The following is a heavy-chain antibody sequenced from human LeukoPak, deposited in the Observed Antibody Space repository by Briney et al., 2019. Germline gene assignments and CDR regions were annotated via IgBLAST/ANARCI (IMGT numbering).Heavy chain of an antibody. V-gene: IGHV3-23*01. CDR1: GFTFSSYA. Sequence: GGSLRLSCAASGFTFSSYAMSWVRQAPGKGLEWVSAISGSGGSTYYADSVKGRFTISRDNSKNTLYLQMNSLRAEDTAVYYCAKDPHYYDSSGYASPFDYWGQGTLVTVSS. D-gene: IGHD3-22*01. CDR2: ISGSGGST. CDR3: AKDPHYYDSSGYASPFDY. J-gene: IGHJ4*02.